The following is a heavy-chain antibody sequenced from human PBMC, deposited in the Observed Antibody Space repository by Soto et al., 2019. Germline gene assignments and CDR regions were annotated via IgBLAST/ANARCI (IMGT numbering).Heavy chain of an antibody. V-gene: IGHV3-23*01. D-gene: IGHD6-6*01. J-gene: IGHJ4*02. Sequence: GESLKISCAASGFIFSDHGMSWVRQAPGKGPEWVSAIAGSVGSTYYADSVKGRFTISRDNSKNMLYLQMDSLRAEDTAVYYCAKDRTIASRNFDDWGQGVLVTVSS. CDR2: IAGSVGST. CDR3: AKDRTIASRNFDD. CDR1: GFIFSDHG.